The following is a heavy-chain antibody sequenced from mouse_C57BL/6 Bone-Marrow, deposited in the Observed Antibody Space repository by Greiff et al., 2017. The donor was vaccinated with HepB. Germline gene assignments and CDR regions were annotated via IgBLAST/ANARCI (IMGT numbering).Heavy chain of an antibody. CDR1: GFSFNTYA. CDR2: IRSKSNNYAT. D-gene: IGHD2-2*01. J-gene: IGHJ1*03. CDR3: VRHSLPYGDDGYFDV. Sequence: EVKLVESGGGLVQPKGSLKLSCAASGFSFNTYAMNWVRQAPGKGLEWVARIRSKSNNYATYYADSVKDRFTISRDDSESMLYLQMNNLKTEDTAMYYCVRHSLPYGDDGYFDVWGTGTTVTVSS. V-gene: IGHV10-1*01.